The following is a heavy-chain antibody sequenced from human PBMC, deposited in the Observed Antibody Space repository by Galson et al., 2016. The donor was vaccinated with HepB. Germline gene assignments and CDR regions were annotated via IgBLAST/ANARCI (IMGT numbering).Heavy chain of an antibody. V-gene: IGHV4-4*02. Sequence: SETLSLTCAVSGGSISSSDWWTWVRQPPGQELEWIGQIFHSGRVNYTPSLASRVTISVDTSNNHFSLRLTSVTAADTALYYCARGLRLSNMVGGVTNYFDPWGQGTLVIVSS. CDR3: ARGLRLSNMVGGVTNYFDP. D-gene: IGHD3-10*01. CDR1: GGSISSSDW. CDR2: IFHSGRV. J-gene: IGHJ5*02.